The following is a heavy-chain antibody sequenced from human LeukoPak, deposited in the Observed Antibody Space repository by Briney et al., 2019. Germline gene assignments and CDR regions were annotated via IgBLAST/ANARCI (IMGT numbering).Heavy chain of an antibody. J-gene: IGHJ4*02. D-gene: IGHD3-9*01. Sequence: GGSLRLSCAVSGFTVSTYYMTWVRQVPGKGLEWVSVIYSGGSTYYADSVKGRFTISRDNSKNTLYLQMNSLRAEDTAVYYCVAYYDILTGYKYWGQGTLVTVSS. CDR1: GFTVSTYY. CDR2: IYSGGST. V-gene: IGHV3-66*01. CDR3: VAYYDILTGYKY.